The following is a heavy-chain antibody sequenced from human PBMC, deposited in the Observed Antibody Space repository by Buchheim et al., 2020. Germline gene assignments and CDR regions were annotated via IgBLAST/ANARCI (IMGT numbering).Heavy chain of an antibody. D-gene: IGHD6-13*01. Sequence: QVQLQESGPGLVKPSETLSLTCSVSGDSLNSYYWSWIRQPPGKELEWIGYIFYSGSTYYRPSLRSRAFISVDTSRNQFSLRLRSVTAADTAVHYCARGRRNYSRGWFDPWGQGT. CDR2: IFYSGST. CDR1: GDSLNSYY. V-gene: IGHV4-59*01. J-gene: IGHJ5*01. CDR3: ARGRRNYSRGWFDP.